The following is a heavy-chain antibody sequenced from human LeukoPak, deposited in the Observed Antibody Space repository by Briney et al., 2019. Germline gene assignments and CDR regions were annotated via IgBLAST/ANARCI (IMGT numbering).Heavy chain of an antibody. CDR1: GFAFFRYW. CDR2: IKTDGSEK. J-gene: IGHJ4*02. CDR3: ITASDLGY. D-gene: IGHD3-16*01. Sequence: PGGSLRLSCAASGFAFFRYWMTWVRQAPGKGLEWVASIKTDGSEKNYLDSVRGRFTISRDNAKNSLYLQMNSLRAEDTALYYCITASDLGYRGQGTLVTVSS. V-gene: IGHV3-7*05.